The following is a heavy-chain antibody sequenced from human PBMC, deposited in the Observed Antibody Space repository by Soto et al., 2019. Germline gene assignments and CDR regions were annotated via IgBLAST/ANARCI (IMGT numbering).Heavy chain of an antibody. Sequence: GGSLRLSCAASGFTFNSYWMHWVRQAPGKGLVWVSRINSDGSSITYADSVKGRFTTSSDSSKTTVYLQMNGLRPDDTAIYYCATWHEREHAYDVWGQGTTVTVSS. V-gene: IGHV3-74*01. J-gene: IGHJ3*01. CDR1: GFTFNSYW. CDR3: ATWHEREHAYDV. CDR2: INSDGSSI. D-gene: IGHD1-1*01.